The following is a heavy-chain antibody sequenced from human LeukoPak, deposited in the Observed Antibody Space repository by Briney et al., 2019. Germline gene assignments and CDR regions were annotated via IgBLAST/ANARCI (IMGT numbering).Heavy chain of an antibody. CDR3: TRDPTYCSSTSCYLGHDY. J-gene: IGHJ4*02. CDR1: GFTFGDYA. V-gene: IGHV3-49*03. CDR2: IRSKAYGGTT. D-gene: IGHD2-2*01. Sequence: GGSLRLSCTASGFTFGDYAMSWFRQAPGKGLEWVGFIRSKAYGGTTEYAASVKGRFTISRDDSKSIAYLQMNSLKTEDTAVYYCTRDPTYCSSTSCYLGHDYWGQGTLVTVSS.